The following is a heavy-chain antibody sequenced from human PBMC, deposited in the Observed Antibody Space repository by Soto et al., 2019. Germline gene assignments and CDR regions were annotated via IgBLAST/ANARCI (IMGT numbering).Heavy chain of an antibody. D-gene: IGHD6-19*01. CDR2: INPISGAT. J-gene: IGHJ4*02. Sequence: QVQLVQSGAEVKKPGASVKVSCKASGYPLTDYYMHWVRQAPGQGPEWLGWINPISGATKYAQNFQGRVTMTRDTSITTVYLELSGLRSDDTAIYYCAREGDASGWFAYWGQGTLVTVSS. CDR1: GYPLTDYY. CDR3: AREGDASGWFAY. V-gene: IGHV1-2*02.